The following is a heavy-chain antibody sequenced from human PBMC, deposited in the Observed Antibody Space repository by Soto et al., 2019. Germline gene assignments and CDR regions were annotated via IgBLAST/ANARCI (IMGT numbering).Heavy chain of an antibody. J-gene: IGHJ4*02. V-gene: IGHV4-59*01. D-gene: IGHD3-22*01. Sequence: SETLSLTSTVSGGSISSYYWRWIRQPPGKGLEWIGYIYYSGSTNYNPSLKSRVTISVDTSKNQFSLKLSSVTAADTAVYYCARAWVPYYYDSSGYYREGGTFDYWGQGTLVTVS. CDR3: ARAWVPYYYDSSGYYREGGTFDY. CDR2: IYYSGST. CDR1: GGSISSYY.